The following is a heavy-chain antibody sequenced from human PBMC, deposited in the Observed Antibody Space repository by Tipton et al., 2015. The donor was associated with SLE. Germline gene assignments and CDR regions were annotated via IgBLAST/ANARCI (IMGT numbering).Heavy chain of an antibody. CDR2: IYPGDSDT. J-gene: IGHJ4*02. Sequence: QLVQSGAEVKKPGESLKISCKDSGYSFTSYWIAWVRQMPGKGLEWMGTIYPGDSDTRYSPSFQGQVTISADTSINTAYLQWSSLRASDTAMYYCAAHLSYDSRGYVWGQGTLVTVSS. D-gene: IGHD3-22*01. CDR3: AAHLSYDSRGYV. CDR1: GYSFTSYW. V-gene: IGHV5-51*03.